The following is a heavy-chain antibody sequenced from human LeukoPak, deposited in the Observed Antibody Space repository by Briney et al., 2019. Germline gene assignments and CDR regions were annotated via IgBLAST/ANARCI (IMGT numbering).Heavy chain of an antibody. CDR1: GGSISSYY. V-gene: IGHV4-4*07. Sequence: SETLSLTCTVSGGSISSYYWSWIRQPAGKGLEWIGRIYTSGSTNYNPPLTSRVTMSVDTSKNQFSLKLSSVTAADTAVYYCARDIRPAARFGGFDYWGQGTLVTVSS. CDR2: IYTSGST. J-gene: IGHJ4*02. CDR3: ARDIRPAARFGGFDY. D-gene: IGHD2-2*01.